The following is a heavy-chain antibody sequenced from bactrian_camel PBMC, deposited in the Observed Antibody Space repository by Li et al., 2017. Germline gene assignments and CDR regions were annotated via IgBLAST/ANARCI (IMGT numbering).Heavy chain of an antibody. CDR1: EFSKNTKC. Sequence: HVQLVESGGGSAQAGGSLRLSCVVAEFSKNTKCMGWFRQAPGKGLEWVSGISSDGSNTYYADSVKGRFTISRDNAKNTLFLQMNRLKTEDTGMYYCARMIYGPTWSATADRGQGTQVTVS. J-gene: IGHJ4*01. CDR2: ISSDGSNT. V-gene: IGHV3S6*01. D-gene: IGHD8*01. CDR3: ARMIYGPTWSATAD.